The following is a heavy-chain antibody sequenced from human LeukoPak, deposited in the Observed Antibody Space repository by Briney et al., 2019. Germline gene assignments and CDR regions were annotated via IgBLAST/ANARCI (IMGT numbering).Heavy chain of an antibody. J-gene: IGHJ5*02. CDR3: ARGCPGGSCFSGSWFDP. CDR2: IHTSGST. V-gene: IGHV4-4*07. Sequence: SETLSLTCTVSGGSISSYYWSWIRQAAEKGLEWIGRIHTSGSTNYNPSLKSRVTMSVDTSKNQFSLKLSSVTAADTAVYYCARGCPGGSCFSGSWFDPWGQGTLVAVSS. D-gene: IGHD2-15*01. CDR1: GGSISSYY.